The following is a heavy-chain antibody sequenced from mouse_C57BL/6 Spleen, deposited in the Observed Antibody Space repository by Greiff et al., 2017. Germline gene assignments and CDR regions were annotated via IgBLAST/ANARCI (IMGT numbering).Heavy chain of an antibody. J-gene: IGHJ4*01. D-gene: IGHD3-2*02. V-gene: IGHV1-4*01. CDR3: AIAQALYAMDY. Sequence: VQLQQSGAELARPGASVKMSCKASGYTFTSYTMHWVKQRPGQGLEWIGYINPSSGYTKYNQKFKDKATLTADKSSSTAYMQLSSLTSEDSAVYYCAIAQALYAMDYWGQGTSVTVSS. CDR2: INPSSGYT. CDR1: GYTFTSYT.